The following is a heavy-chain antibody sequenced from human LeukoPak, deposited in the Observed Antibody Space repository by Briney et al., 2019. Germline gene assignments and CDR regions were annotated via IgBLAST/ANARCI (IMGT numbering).Heavy chain of an antibody. CDR2: IYYSGST. CDR1: GDSISSSRFY. Sequence: SETLSLTCTVSGDSISSSRFYWGWIRQPPGKGLEWIGSIYYSGSTHYNPSLKSRVTISVDTSKNQFSLKLTSVTAADTAVYYCARRCSSPSCFYAWGQGTLVTVSS. V-gene: IGHV4-39*01. D-gene: IGHD2-2*01. J-gene: IGHJ5*02. CDR3: ARRCSSPSCFYA.